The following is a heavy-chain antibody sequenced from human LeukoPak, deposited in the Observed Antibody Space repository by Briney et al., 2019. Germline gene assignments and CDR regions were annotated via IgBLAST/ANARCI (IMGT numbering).Heavy chain of an antibody. CDR3: ARRPLSKVVITWPWGSHFDY. D-gene: IGHD3-22*01. CDR1: GFTFSSYG. J-gene: IGHJ4*02. Sequence: GGSLRLSCAASGFTFSSYGMHWVRQAPGKGLEWVAVISYDGSNKYYADSVKGRFTISRDNSKNTLYLQMNSLRAEDTAVYYCARRPLSKVVITWPWGSHFDYWGQGTLVTVSS. CDR2: ISYDGSNK. V-gene: IGHV3-30*03.